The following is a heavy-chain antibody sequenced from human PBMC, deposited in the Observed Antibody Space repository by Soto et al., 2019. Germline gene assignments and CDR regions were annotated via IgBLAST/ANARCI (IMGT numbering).Heavy chain of an antibody. CDR1: GFTFSSYG. CDR2: IWYDGSNK. D-gene: IGHD4-17*01. Sequence: QVQLVESGGGVVQPGRSLRLSCAASGFTFSSYGMHWVRQAPGKGLEWVAVIWYDGSNKYYADSVKGRFTISRDNSKNTLYLQMNSPRAEDTAVYYCASLDYGDFGYWGQGTLVTVSS. V-gene: IGHV3-33*01. J-gene: IGHJ4*02. CDR3: ASLDYGDFGY.